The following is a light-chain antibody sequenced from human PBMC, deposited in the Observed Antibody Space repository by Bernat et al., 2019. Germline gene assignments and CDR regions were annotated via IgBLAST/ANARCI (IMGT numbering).Light chain of an antibody. V-gene: IGKV3-15*01. CDR3: QQYSDWPPVT. CDR2: AAS. CDR1: QSVSSY. J-gene: IGKJ1*01. Sequence: EIVLTQSPATLSLSPGERATLSCRASQSVSSYLAWYQQKPGQAPRLLIYAASTRATGIPARFSGSGSGTEFTLTISSLHSEDVAVYYCQQYSDWPPVTFGQGTRVEI.